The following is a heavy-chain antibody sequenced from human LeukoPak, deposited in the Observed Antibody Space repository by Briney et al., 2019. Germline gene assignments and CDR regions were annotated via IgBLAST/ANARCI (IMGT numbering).Heavy chain of an antibody. J-gene: IGHJ4*02. V-gene: IGHV3-23*01. CDR2: VSGSGDNT. CDR1: GFTLNNYA. CDR3: ARWGNDYSQFDS. D-gene: IGHD4-11*01. Sequence: GSLRLSCAAPGFTLNNYAMTWVRQAPGKGLEWVSVVSGSGDNTNYADSVKGRFTISRDNSKNTLFLQMNSLRTEDTAVYFCARWGNDYSQFDSWGQGTLVTVS.